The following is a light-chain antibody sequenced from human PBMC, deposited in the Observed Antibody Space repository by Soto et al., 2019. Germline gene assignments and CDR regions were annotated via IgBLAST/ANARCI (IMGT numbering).Light chain of an antibody. J-gene: IGLJ2*01. Sequence: QSALTQPASVSGTPGQRVSISCSGDSSTFANNYVHWYQQVPGAAPKLLIYRSDQRPSGVPERFSGSKSGTSASLTISGLRPEDEAQYYCAAYTGNWNGPVFGGGTKVTVL. CDR2: RSD. CDR3: AAYTGNWNGPV. CDR1: SSTFANNY. V-gene: IGLV1-47*01.